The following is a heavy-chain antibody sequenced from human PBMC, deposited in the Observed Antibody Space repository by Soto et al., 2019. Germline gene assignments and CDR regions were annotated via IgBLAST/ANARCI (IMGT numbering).Heavy chain of an antibody. CDR2: ISATGTTT. J-gene: IGHJ4*02. Sequence: GGSLRLSCAASEFSFSGYALNWVRQAPGKGLEWVSAISATGTTTYYADSVKGRFTISRDNSKRTLFLQMDSLSPEDTAVYYCATYSSPFDYWGQGTLVTVSS. CDR3: ATYSSPFDY. V-gene: IGHV3-23*01. D-gene: IGHD6-13*01. CDR1: EFSFSGYA.